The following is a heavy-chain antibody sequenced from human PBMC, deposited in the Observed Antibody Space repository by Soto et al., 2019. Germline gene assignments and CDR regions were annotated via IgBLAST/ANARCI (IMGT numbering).Heavy chain of an antibody. CDR1: GFTVTSNF. CDR3: ARDSYYDILTGQGRDAFDI. Sequence: EVQLVESGGGLVQPGGSLRLSCAASGFTVTSNFMSWVRQAPGKGLEWVSVIYSGGSTYYADSVKGSFTISRDNSKNTLYIQMNSLRAEDTAVYYCARDSYYDILTGQGRDAFDIWGQGTMVTVSS. V-gene: IGHV3-66*01. D-gene: IGHD3-9*01. J-gene: IGHJ3*02. CDR2: IYSGGST.